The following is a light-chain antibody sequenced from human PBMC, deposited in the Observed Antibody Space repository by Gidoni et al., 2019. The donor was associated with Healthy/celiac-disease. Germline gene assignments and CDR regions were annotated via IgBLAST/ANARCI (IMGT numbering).Light chain of an antibody. CDR1: SSNIGSNT. V-gene: IGLV1-44*01. CDR3: AAWDDSLNAYVV. J-gene: IGLJ2*01. Sequence: QSVLTQPPSALGTLGQRVTISCSGSSSNIGSNTVNWYQQLPGTAPKLLIYNNNQRPSGVPDRFSGSKSGTSASLAISGLQSEDEADYYCAAWDDSLNAYVVFGGGTKLTVL. CDR2: NNN.